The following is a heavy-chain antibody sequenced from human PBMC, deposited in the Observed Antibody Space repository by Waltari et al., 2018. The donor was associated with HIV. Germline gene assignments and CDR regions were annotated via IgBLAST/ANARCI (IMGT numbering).Heavy chain of an antibody. D-gene: IGHD6-19*01. J-gene: IGHJ4*02. V-gene: IGHV3-7*01. CDR3: ARDYASSVAGTGY. Sequence: EVQLVESGGGLVQPGGSLRLSCAASVFTLSGYWMSWVRQAPGKGLEWVANINQDGGDKYYVESVKGRFTISRDNAKNSLYLQMNSLRAEDTALYYCARDYASSVAGTGYWGQGTLVTVSS. CDR2: INQDGGDK. CDR1: VFTLSGYW.